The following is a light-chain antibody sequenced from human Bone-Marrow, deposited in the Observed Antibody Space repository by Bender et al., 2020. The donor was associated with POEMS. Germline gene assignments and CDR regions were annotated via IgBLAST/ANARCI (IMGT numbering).Light chain of an antibody. J-gene: IGLJ3*02. Sequence: SYVLTQSPSVSVAPGQTATITCGGIHIGSKSVNWYQQKPGQAPVLVVYDDIERPSGIPERLSASNSGNTATLTISRVDDEDEADYYCQVWGSTTDHVLFGGGTKLTVL. CDR1: HIGSKS. V-gene: IGLV3-21*02. CDR2: DDI. CDR3: QVWGSTTDHVL.